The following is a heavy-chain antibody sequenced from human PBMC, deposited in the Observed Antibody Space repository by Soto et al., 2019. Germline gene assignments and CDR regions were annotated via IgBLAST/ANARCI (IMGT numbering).Heavy chain of an antibody. Sequence: QVQLVESGGGLVKPGGSLRLSCVASGFTFNDYYMSWIRQAPGKGLEWVSYISSSSGYTNYADSVKGRFTISSDNARNPRYLQMNSLRAEDTAVYYCARGGTTVTDFWGQGTLVTVSS. J-gene: IGHJ4*02. CDR3: ARGGTTVTDF. CDR2: ISSSSGYT. V-gene: IGHV3-11*06. D-gene: IGHD4-17*01. CDR1: GFTFNDYY.